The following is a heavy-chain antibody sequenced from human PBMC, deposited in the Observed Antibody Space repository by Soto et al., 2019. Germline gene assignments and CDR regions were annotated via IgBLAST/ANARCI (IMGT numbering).Heavy chain of an antibody. CDR3: AKDAGTVGGGFPYYYYGMDV. CDR1: GFTFSSYA. D-gene: IGHD1-26*01. CDR2: ISGSGGST. Sequence: GGSLRLSCAASGFTFSSYAMSWVRQAPGKGLEWVSAISGSGGSTYYADSVKGRFTISRDNSKNTLYPQMNSLRAEDTAVYYCAKDAGTVGGGFPYYYYGMDVWGQGTTVTVSS. J-gene: IGHJ6*02. V-gene: IGHV3-23*01.